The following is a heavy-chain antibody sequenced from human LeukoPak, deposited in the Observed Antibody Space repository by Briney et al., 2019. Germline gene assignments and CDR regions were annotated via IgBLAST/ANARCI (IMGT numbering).Heavy chain of an antibody. CDR2: IASDGSST. D-gene: IGHD4-23*01. J-gene: IGHJ4*02. Sequence: GGSLRLSRAASGFTFSSYWMNWVRQAPGKGLVWVSRIASDGSSTTYADSVKGRFSISRDNAKNTLYLQMNSLRVEDTAVYYCARGRPHGNDYWGQGTLVTVSS. CDR1: GFTFSSYW. CDR3: ARGRPHGNDY. V-gene: IGHV3-74*01.